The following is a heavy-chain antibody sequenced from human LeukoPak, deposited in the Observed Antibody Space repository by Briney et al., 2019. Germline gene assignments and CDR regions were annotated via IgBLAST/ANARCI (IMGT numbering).Heavy chain of an antibody. J-gene: IGHJ4*02. CDR1: GFTFSSYG. D-gene: IGHD2-2*01. CDR2: IWYDGSNK. V-gene: IGHV3-33*01. CDR3: ARDQGIVVVPAALDY. Sequence: GGSLRLSCAASGFTFSSYGMPWVRQAPGKGLEWVAVIWYDGSNKYYADSVKGRFTISRDNSKNTLYLQMNSLRAEDTAVYYCARDQGIVVVPAALDYWGQGTLVTVSS.